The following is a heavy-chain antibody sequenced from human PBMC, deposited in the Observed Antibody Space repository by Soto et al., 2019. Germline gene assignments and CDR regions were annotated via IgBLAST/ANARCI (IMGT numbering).Heavy chain of an antibody. Sequence: QVQLVQSGAEVKKPGSSVKVSCKASGYTFTSYGISWVRQAPGQGLEWMGWISAYNGNTYYAQKLQGRVTMTTDTSTSTGYMELRSLRSDDTAVDYCARGLSIAVAHTDYWGQGTLVTVSS. CDR3: ARGLSIAVAHTDY. J-gene: IGHJ4*02. D-gene: IGHD6-19*01. CDR1: GYTFTSYG. V-gene: IGHV1-18*01. CDR2: ISAYNGNT.